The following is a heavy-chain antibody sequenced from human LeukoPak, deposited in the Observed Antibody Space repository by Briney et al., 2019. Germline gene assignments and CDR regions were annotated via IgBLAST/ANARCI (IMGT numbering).Heavy chain of an antibody. CDR1: GFTFSSYS. J-gene: IGHJ6*03. D-gene: IGHD3-10*01. CDR3: ARDEVGENSPPYYYYYYMDV. CDR2: ISSSSSYI. Sequence: PGGSLRLSCAASGFTFSSYSMNWVRQAPGKGLEWVSSISSSSSYIYYADSVKGRFTISRDNAKNSLYLQMNSLRAEDTAVYYCARDEVGENSPPYYYYYYMDVWGKGTTVTISS. V-gene: IGHV3-21*01.